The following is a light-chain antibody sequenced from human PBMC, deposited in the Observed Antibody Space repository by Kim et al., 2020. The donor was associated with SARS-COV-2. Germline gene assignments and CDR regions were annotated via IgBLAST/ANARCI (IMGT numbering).Light chain of an antibody. V-gene: IGKV4-1*01. CDR3: QQYYTTPWT. J-gene: IGKJ1*01. Sequence: STINCKSSQSVLYSPNNKNYLAWYQLRPGQPPNLLIYWASTRESGFPNRFSGSGSGTDFTLTISTLQAEDVAVYYCQQYYTTPWTFGQGTKVDIK. CDR1: QSVLYSPNNKNY. CDR2: WAS.